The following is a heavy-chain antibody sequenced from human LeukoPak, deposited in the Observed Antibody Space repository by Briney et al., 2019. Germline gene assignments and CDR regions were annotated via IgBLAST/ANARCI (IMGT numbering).Heavy chain of an antibody. CDR1: EFSVGSNY. CDR3: ARATWDPNYYYYMDV. CDR2: IYSGGST. J-gene: IGHJ6*03. V-gene: IGHV3-66*01. D-gene: IGHD1-26*01. Sequence: GGSLRLSCAASEFSVGSNYMTWVRQAPGKGLEWVSLIYSGGSTYYADSVKGRFTISRDNAKNSLFLQMNSLRAEDTAVYFCARATWDPNYYYYMDVWGKGTTVTISS.